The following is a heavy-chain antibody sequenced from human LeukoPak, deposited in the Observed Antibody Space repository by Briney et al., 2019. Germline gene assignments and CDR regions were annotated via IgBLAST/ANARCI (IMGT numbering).Heavy chain of an antibody. CDR1: GFSLSTSGVG. V-gene: IGHV2-5*02. CDR3: AHRRSYASGNYYNWAIDI. Sequence: SGPTLVNPTQTLTLTCTFSGFSLSTSGVGGGWFRKPPGKALECLARLYWDDDKVYSPSLKSRLTITKDTSKNQVVLTMSNMDPVDTATYYCAHRRSYASGNYYNWAIDIWGQGTMVTVSS. D-gene: IGHD3-10*01. J-gene: IGHJ3*02. CDR2: LYWDDDK.